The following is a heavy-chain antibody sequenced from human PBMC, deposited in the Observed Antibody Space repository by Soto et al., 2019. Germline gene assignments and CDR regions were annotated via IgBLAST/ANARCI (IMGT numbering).Heavy chain of an antibody. V-gene: IGHV5-51*01. J-gene: IGHJ4*02. CDR2: IYPGDSDT. Sequence: GESLKISCKGSGYSFTNYWIGWVRQMPGKGLEWMGIIYPGDSDTRYSPSFQGQVTISADKSISTAYLQWSSLKASDTAMYYCARAHTIVALVIGYFDYWGQGTLVTVSS. CDR1: GYSFTNYW. CDR3: ARAHTIVALVIGYFDY. D-gene: IGHD3-22*01.